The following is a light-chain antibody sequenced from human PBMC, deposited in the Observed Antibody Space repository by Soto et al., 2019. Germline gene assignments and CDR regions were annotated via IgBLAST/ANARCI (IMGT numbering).Light chain of an antibody. J-gene: IGKJ1*01. CDR2: DAS. CDR1: QGISGW. Sequence: DIRLTQYPSTLSAAEGDRVTITCRASQGISGWLAWYQQKPGKAPKLLVYDASSLESGVPSRFSGSGSGTEFTLTISSLRPDDFATYYCQQYNSYWTFGQGTNVDI. V-gene: IGKV1-5*01. CDR3: QQYNSYWT.